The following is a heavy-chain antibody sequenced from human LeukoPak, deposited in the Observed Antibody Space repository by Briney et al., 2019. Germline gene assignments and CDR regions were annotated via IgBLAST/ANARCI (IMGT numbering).Heavy chain of an antibody. Sequence: GGSQRLSCAASGFTFGNRWMSWVRQAPGKGLEWVATIKEDGSEKYYVDSVKGRFTISRDNAKSSLYLQMNSLRAEDMAVYYCARGSGWFLYWGQGTLVTVSS. CDR2: IKEDGSEK. CDR3: ARGSGWFLY. CDR1: GFTFGNRW. J-gene: IGHJ4*02. D-gene: IGHD6-19*01. V-gene: IGHV3-7*04.